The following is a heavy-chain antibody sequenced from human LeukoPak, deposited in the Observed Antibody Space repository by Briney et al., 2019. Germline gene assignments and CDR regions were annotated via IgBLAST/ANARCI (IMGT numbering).Heavy chain of an antibody. CDR2: ISSDGNNK. Sequence: GGSLRLPCAASGFTFSNHVMHWVRQAPGKGLEWVAVISSDGNNKYYADSVQGRFTITRGNSKNTLYLQMNSLRPEDTALYYCARDRPGITVAGALAYWGEGTLVTVSS. D-gene: IGHD6-19*01. CDR1: GFTFSNHV. V-gene: IGHV3-30*04. J-gene: IGHJ4*02. CDR3: ARDRPGITVAGALAY.